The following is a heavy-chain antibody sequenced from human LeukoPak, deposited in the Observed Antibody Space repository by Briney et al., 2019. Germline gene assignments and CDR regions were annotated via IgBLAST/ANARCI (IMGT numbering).Heavy chain of an antibody. CDR3: ARDVHGDYGSGWFDP. Sequence: ASVKVSCKTSGGTFNNSAISWVRQAPGQGLGWLGGIMPLFGTAGYAQKFQGRVTITKDESTRTVYLELTSLTSDDTAVYYCARDVHGDYGSGWFDPWGQGTLVSVSS. D-gene: IGHD4-17*01. CDR1: GGTFNNSA. CDR2: IMPLFGTA. V-gene: IGHV1-69*05. J-gene: IGHJ5*02.